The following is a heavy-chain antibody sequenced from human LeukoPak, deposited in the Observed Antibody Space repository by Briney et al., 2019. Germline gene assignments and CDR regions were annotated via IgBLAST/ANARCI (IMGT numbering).Heavy chain of an antibody. J-gene: IGHJ6*03. V-gene: IGHV1-2*06. Sequence: ASVKVSCKASGYTFTGYYMHWVRQAPGQGLEWMGRINPNSGGTNYAQKFQGRVTMTRDTSISTAYMELSRLRSDDTAVYYCAAWGLQSSYYYYMGVWGKGTTVTVSS. D-gene: IGHD4-11*01. CDR1: GYTFTGYY. CDR2: INPNSGGT. CDR3: AAWGLQSSYYYYMGV.